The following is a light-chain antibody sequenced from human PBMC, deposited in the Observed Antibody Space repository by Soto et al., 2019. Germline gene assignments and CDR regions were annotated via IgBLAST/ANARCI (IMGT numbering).Light chain of an antibody. CDR3: SSYAGSNNLV. CDR2: EVT. J-gene: IGLJ1*01. CDR1: NSDVGGYNF. V-gene: IGLV2-8*01. Sequence: QSALTQPPSASGSPGQSVTTSCTGSNSDVGGYNFVSWYQQHPGKAPKLVIYEVTKRPSGVPDRFSGSKSGNTASLTVSGLQAEDEADYFCSSYAGSNNLVFGTGTKVTVL.